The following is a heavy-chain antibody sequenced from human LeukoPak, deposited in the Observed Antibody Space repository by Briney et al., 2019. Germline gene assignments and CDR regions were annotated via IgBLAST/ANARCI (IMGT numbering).Heavy chain of an antibody. CDR2: IYYSGST. CDR3: ARDSWPEVVRFDY. V-gene: IGHV4-31*03. Sequence: SETLSLTCTVSGGSISSGGYYWSWIRQHPGKGLEWIGYIYYSGSTYYNPSLKSRVTISVDTSKNQFSLKLSSVTAADTAVYYCARDSWPEVVRFDYWGQGTLVAVSS. J-gene: IGHJ4*02. CDR1: GGSISSGGYY. D-gene: IGHD1-14*01.